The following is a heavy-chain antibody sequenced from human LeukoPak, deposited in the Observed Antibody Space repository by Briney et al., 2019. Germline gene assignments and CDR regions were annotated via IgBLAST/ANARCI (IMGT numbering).Heavy chain of an antibody. Sequence: GGSLRLSCVVSGFNFDDYAMHWVRQPPGKGLEWVSGISWNSGSIGYADSVKGRFTVSRDNAKTSLYLQMNSLRAEDTAVYYCARDLSGVTGYTYGRGIDYWGQGTLVTVSS. D-gene: IGHD5-18*01. CDR1: GFNFDDYA. CDR3: ARDLSGVTGYTYGRGIDY. CDR2: ISWNSGSI. V-gene: IGHV3-9*01. J-gene: IGHJ4*02.